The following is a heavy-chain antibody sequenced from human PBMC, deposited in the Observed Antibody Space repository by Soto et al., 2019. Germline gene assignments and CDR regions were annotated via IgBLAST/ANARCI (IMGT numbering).Heavy chain of an antibody. Sequence: ASVKVSSKASGYTFTSYGVSWVRQAPGQGLEWMGWISAYNGDTNYAQKVQGRVTMTTDTSATTTYMELRSLRPDDTAVYYCARDQGAGQYGMDVWGQGTTVTVSS. V-gene: IGHV1-18*01. CDR2: ISAYNGDT. CDR1: GYTFTSYG. CDR3: ARDQGAGQYGMDV. J-gene: IGHJ6*02.